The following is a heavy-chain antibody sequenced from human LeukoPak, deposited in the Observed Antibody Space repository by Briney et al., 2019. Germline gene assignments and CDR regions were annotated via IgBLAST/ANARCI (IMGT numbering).Heavy chain of an antibody. Sequence: SVKVSCKASGGTFSSYAISWVRQAPGQGLEWMGRTIPILGIANYAQKFQGRVTITADKSTSTGYMELSSLRSEDTAVYYCASAYGYNYYFDYWGQGTLVTVSS. D-gene: IGHD5-24*01. V-gene: IGHV1-69*04. J-gene: IGHJ4*02. CDR1: GGTFSSYA. CDR2: TIPILGIA. CDR3: ASAYGYNYYFDY.